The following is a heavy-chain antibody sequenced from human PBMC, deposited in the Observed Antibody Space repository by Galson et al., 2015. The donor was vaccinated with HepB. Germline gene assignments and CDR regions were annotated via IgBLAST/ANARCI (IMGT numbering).Heavy chain of an antibody. Sequence: LSCAASGFTFRNAWMSWVRQAPGKGLEWVGRIKSKTDGGTTDYAAPVKGRFTISRDDSKNTLYLQMNSLKTEDTAVYYCTITGTHYDYIWGSYRYDYWGQGTLVTVSS. V-gene: IGHV3-15*01. CDR3: TITGTHYDYIWGSYRYDY. CDR2: IKSKTDGGTT. J-gene: IGHJ4*02. CDR1: GFTFRNAW. D-gene: IGHD3-16*02.